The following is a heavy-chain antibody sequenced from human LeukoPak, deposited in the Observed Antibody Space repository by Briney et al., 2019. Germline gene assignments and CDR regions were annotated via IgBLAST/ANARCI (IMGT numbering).Heavy chain of an antibody. J-gene: IGHJ4*02. CDR2: IHPLDSDT. D-gene: IGHD4-11*01. CDR3: ARRDGVTLFDY. Sequence: GESLKISCKGSGHSFASDWIGWVRQMPGRGLEWMGIIHPLDSDTRYSPSFQGQVTISADKSISTAYLQWSSLKASDTAMYYCARRDGVTLFDYWGQGTLVTVSS. CDR1: GHSFASDW. V-gene: IGHV5-51*01.